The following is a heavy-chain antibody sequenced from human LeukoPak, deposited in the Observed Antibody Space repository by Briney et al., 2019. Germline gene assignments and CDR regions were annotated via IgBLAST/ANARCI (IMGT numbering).Heavy chain of an antibody. CDR2: TKGNGGSI. J-gene: IGHJ4*01. D-gene: IGHD3-22*01. CDR3: AKGSYYYDTSGYFDS. V-gene: IGHV3-23*01. CDR1: GFTFTDYA. Sequence: GGSLRLSCAASGFTFTDYAMNWVRQAPGKGLEWVASTKGNGGSINYTDSVKDRFTISRDNSKNTVYLQMHSLRADDTAVYYCAKGSYYYDTSGYFDSWGHGALVTVSS.